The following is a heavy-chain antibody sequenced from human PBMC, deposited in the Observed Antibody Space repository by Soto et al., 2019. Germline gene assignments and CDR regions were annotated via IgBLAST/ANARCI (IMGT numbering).Heavy chain of an antibody. J-gene: IGHJ6*02. V-gene: IGHV4-61*01. CDR3: ARDLSMDV. CDR1: GGSVSSGTYY. CDR2: IYYSGST. Sequence: SETLSLTCTVSGGSVSSGTYYWSWIRQLPGKGLEWIGYIYYSGSTNYNPSLKSRVTISVDTSKNQFSLKLRSVTAADTAVYYCARDLSMDVWGQGTTVTVSS.